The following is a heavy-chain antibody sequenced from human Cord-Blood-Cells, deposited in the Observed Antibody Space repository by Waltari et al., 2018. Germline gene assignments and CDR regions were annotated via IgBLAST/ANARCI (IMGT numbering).Heavy chain of an antibody. J-gene: IGHJ2*01. D-gene: IGHD3-3*01. V-gene: IGHV4-61*01. CDR3: ARDPYDFWSGYPNWYFDL. Sequence: VLLLNSLPGLVTPSEHLSLAGTLSGSSASRGCCDRRWIRMHPGTGLEWFGYMYYSGSTNYNPSLKSRVTISVDTSKNQFSLKLSSVTAADTAVYYCARDPYDFWSGYPNWYFDLWGRGTLVTVSS. CDR2: MYYSGST. CDR1: GSSASRGCCD.